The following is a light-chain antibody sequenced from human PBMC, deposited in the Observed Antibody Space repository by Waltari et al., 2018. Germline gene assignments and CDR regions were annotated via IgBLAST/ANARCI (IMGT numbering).Light chain of an antibody. Sequence: SYELTQPSSVSVSPGQTARITCSGDLLNKKYTRWLQQKPGQTPVLVIYKDNERPSGIPERVSGSSSGTTVTLTIAGAQVEDEADYYCYSAADNNWVFGGGTKLTVL. V-gene: IGLV3-27*01. CDR1: LLNKKY. CDR3: YSAADNNWV. J-gene: IGLJ3*02. CDR2: KDN.